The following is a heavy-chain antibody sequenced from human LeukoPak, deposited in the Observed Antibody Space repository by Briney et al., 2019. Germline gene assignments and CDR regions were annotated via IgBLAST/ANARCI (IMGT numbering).Heavy chain of an antibody. D-gene: IGHD3-22*01. V-gene: IGHV4-34*01. CDR2: INHSGST. J-gene: IGHJ4*02. CDR1: GGSFSGYY. Sequence: PSETLSLTCAVYGGSFSGYYWSWIRQPPGKGLEWIGEINHSGSTNYNPSLKSRVTISVDTSKNQFSLKLSSVTAADTAVYYCARSRPGAFYYDSSGYYLTAADLDYWGQGTLATVSS. CDR3: ARSRPGAFYYDSSGYYLTAADLDY.